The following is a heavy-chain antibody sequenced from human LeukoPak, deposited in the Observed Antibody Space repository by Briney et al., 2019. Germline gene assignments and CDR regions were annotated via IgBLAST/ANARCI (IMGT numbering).Heavy chain of an antibody. CDR2: ISWNSGSI. D-gene: IGHD6-19*01. CDR1: GFTFDDYA. V-gene: IGHV3-9*01. CDR3: AKDMDIGYSSGWLIDY. Sequence: GRSPRLSCAASGFTFDDYAMHWVRQAPGKGLEWVSGISWNSGSIGYADSVKGRFTISRDNAKNSLYLQMNSLRAKDTALYYCAKDMDIGYSSGWLIDYWGQGTLVTVSS. J-gene: IGHJ4*02.